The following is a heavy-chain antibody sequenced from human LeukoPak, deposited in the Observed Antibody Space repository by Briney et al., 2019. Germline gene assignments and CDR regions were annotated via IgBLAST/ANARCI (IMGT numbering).Heavy chain of an antibody. J-gene: IGHJ3*02. D-gene: IGHD2-15*01. CDR3: ARDITRTGAFDI. Sequence: SETLSLTCTVSGAASSSSSYYWGWIRQPPGKGLEWIGTIYYSGSTYYNPSLKSRVTISVDTSKNQSSLKLSSVTAADTAVYYCARDITRTGAFDIWGQGTMVTVSS. CDR2: IYYSGST. CDR1: GAASSSSSYY. V-gene: IGHV4-39*01.